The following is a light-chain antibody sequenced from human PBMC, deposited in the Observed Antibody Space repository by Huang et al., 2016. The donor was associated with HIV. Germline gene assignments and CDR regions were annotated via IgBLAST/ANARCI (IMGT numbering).Light chain of an antibody. V-gene: IGKV1-5*03. CDR3: QEYNSY. CDR1: QSIGTW. Sequence: DIQMTQSPSTLSASVGDSVTITCRSSQSIGTWFAWNQQKPVKAPKLLIYEASRLESGVPSRVSGSGSGTEFTLTITSLQPDDFATYYCQEYNSYFGQGTKVEIK. CDR2: EAS. J-gene: IGKJ2*01.